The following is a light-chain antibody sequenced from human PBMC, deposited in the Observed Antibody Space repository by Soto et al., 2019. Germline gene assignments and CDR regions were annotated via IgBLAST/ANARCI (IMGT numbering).Light chain of an antibody. Sequence: DIVLTQSPATLSLSPGDRVTLSCRASQTVGRYLSWYPHSPGQGPRLLVYDASNRATGVPARFSGSGSETDFTLTISSLEPEDCAVYYCQQRLHWPITFGQGTRLEIK. CDR2: DAS. CDR1: QTVGRY. J-gene: IGKJ5*01. CDR3: QQRLHWPIT. V-gene: IGKV3-11*01.